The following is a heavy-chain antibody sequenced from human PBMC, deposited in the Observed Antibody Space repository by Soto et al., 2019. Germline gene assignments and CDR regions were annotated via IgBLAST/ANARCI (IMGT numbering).Heavy chain of an antibody. D-gene: IGHD6-13*01. CDR1: GFTFTSNA. J-gene: IGHJ4*02. V-gene: IGHV3-23*01. Sequence: GESLRLSCAASGFTFTSNAMTWVRQAPGKGLEWVSGITNSGGSTFYADSVKGRFSISRDNSKNTLYLQMNSLRADDTAVYYCAKIWAAAAPWYPIDFWGQGTLVTVSS. CDR3: AKIWAAAAPWYPIDF. CDR2: ITNSGGST.